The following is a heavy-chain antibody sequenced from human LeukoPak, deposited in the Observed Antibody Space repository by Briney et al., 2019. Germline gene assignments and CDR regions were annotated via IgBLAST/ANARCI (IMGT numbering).Heavy chain of an antibody. CDR2: IYYSGST. Sequence: PSETLSLTCTVSGGSISNYYWSWIRQPPGKGLEWIGYIYYSGSTNYNPSLKSRVTISVDTSKNQFSLRLRSVTAADTAVYYCAREDGRRSGWYSSVAFDIWGQGAMVTVSS. CDR1: GGSISNYY. V-gene: IGHV4-59*12. D-gene: IGHD6-19*01. J-gene: IGHJ3*02. CDR3: AREDGRRSGWYSSVAFDI.